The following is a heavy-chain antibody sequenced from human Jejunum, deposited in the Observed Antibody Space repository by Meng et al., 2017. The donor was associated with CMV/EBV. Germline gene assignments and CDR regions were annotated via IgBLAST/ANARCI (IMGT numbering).Heavy chain of an antibody. D-gene: IGHD6-6*01. CDR3: ARVSLRQTIFDY. CDR1: GDYISSGYY. CDR2: IYHNGNS. Sequence: QVHLQEAGPGLVRPSETLSLTCAVSGDYISSGYYWGWIRQPPGKGLEWIASIYHNGNSHSNPSLKSRLTISVDTSKNQFSLNLTSVTAADTAVYYCARVSLRQTIFDYWGQGTLVTVSS. J-gene: IGHJ4*02. V-gene: IGHV4-38-2*01.